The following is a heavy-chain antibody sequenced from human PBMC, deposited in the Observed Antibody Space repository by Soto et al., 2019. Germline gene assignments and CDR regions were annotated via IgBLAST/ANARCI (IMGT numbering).Heavy chain of an antibody. CDR1: GGSFSGYY. CDR2: INHSGST. D-gene: IGHD1-26*01. V-gene: IGHV4-34*01. J-gene: IGHJ4*02. CDR3: ASRQWELRPFDY. Sequence: QVQLQQWGAGLLKPSETLSLTCAVYGGSFSGYYWSWIRQPPGKGLEWIGEINHSGSTNYNPSLKRRVTTPVDTSKNQFSLKLSSVTAADTAVYYCASRQWELRPFDYWGQGTLVTVSS.